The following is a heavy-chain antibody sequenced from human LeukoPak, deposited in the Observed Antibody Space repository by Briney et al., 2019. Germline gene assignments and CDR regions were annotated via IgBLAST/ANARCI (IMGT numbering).Heavy chain of an antibody. D-gene: IGHD5-18*01. J-gene: IGHJ4*02. CDR1: GGSISSSSYY. Sequence: TSETLSLTCTVSGGSISSSSYYWGWIRQPPGKGLEWIGSIYYSGSTYYNPSLKSRVTISVDTSKNQFSLKLSSVTAADTAVYYCARSPRRGYGYGYIDYWGQGTLVTVSS. CDR3: ARSPRRGYGYGYIDY. V-gene: IGHV4-39*07. CDR2: IYYSGST.